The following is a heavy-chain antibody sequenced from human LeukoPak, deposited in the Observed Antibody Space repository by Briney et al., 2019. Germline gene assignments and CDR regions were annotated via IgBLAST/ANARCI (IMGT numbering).Heavy chain of an antibody. J-gene: IGHJ3*02. CDR2: IYYSGST. Sequence: SETLSLTCTVSGGSISSYYWSWIRQPPGKGLEWIGYIYYSGSTNYNPPLKSRVTISEDTSKNQFSLKLSSVTAADTAVYYCARDSPTNYDSSGYGAFDIWGQGTMVTVSS. CDR1: GGSISSYY. D-gene: IGHD3-22*01. CDR3: ARDSPTNYDSSGYGAFDI. V-gene: IGHV4-59*01.